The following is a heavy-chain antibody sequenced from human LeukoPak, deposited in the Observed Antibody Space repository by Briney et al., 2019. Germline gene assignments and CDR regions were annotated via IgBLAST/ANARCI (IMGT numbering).Heavy chain of an antibody. CDR1: GGTFSSYA. CDR3: ASGRPGYGDPLYYYGMDV. CDR2: IIPILGIA. V-gene: IGHV1-69*04. J-gene: IGHJ6*02. D-gene: IGHD4-17*01. Sequence: ASVKVSCKASGGTFSSYAISWVRQAPGQGLEWMGRIIPILGIANYAQKFQGRVTITADKSTSTAYMELSSLRSEDTAVYYCASGRPGYGDPLYYYGMDVWGQGTTVTVSS.